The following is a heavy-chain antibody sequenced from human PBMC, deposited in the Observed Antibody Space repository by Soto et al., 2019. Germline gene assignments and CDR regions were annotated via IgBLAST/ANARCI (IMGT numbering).Heavy chain of an antibody. Sequence: SETLSLTCTVSGGSISSYYWSWIRQPPGKGLEWIGYIYYSGSTNYNPSLKSRVTISVDTSKNQFSLKLSSVTAADTAVYYCARIIVVVPAAMPLYNWFDPWGQGTLVTVSS. CDR2: IYYSGST. J-gene: IGHJ5*02. CDR3: ARIIVVVPAAMPLYNWFDP. CDR1: GGSISSYY. V-gene: IGHV4-59*01. D-gene: IGHD2-2*01.